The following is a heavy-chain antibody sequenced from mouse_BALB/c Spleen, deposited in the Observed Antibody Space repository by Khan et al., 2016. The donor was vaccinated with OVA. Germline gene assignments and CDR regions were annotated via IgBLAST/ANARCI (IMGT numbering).Heavy chain of an antibody. J-gene: IGHJ3*01. CDR2: ISYNGST. CDR1: GYSITSDYA. CDR3: ARLGRY. Sequence: EVQLQESGPGLVKPSQSLSLTCTVTGYSITSDYAWNWIRQFPGNKLEWMGYISYNGSTSYNPSLKSRISITRDTSKNQFFLQLNSVTTEDTATYYCARLGRYWGQGTLVTVSA. V-gene: IGHV3-2*02.